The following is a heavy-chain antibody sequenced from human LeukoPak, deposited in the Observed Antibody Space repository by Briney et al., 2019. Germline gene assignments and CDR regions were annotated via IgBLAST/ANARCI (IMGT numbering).Heavy chain of an antibody. Sequence: GGSLRLSCAASGFTFSSYWMSWVRQAPGKGLEWVANIKQDGSEKYYVDSVKGRFTISRDNAKNSLYLQMNSLRAEDTAVYYCARGSPYNWNYDASAFDIWGQGTMVTVSS. CDR2: IKQDGSEK. CDR3: ARGSPYNWNYDASAFDI. V-gene: IGHV3-7*01. J-gene: IGHJ3*02. D-gene: IGHD1-7*01. CDR1: GFTFSSYW.